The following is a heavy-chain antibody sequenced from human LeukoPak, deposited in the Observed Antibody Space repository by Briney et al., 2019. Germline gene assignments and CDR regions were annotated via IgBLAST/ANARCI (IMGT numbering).Heavy chain of an antibody. CDR3: ARGVPSFDY. Sequence: GSLSLSCAASGFTFSSYWMSWIRQPPGKGLEWIGYIYYSGSTNYNPSLKSRVTISVDTSKNQFSLKLSSVTAADTAVYYCARGVPSFDYWGQGTLVTVSS. CDR1: GFTFSSYW. CDR2: IYYSGST. J-gene: IGHJ4*02. V-gene: IGHV4-59*01. D-gene: IGHD2-2*01.